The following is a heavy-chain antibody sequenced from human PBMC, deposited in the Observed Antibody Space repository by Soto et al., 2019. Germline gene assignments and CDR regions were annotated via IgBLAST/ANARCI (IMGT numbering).Heavy chain of an antibody. CDR1: GYTFTGHY. CDR2: INPSGGST. Sequence: QVQLVQSGPEVKKPGASVKLSCKASGYTFTGHYMCWVRQAPGQGLEWMGIINPSGGSTNYAQKFQGRVTMTRDTSTSTVYMELTSLRSDDTAVYICARDGSTYLDHWGQGTLVTVSS. V-gene: IGHV1-46*01. CDR3: ARDGSTYLDH. J-gene: IGHJ4*02.